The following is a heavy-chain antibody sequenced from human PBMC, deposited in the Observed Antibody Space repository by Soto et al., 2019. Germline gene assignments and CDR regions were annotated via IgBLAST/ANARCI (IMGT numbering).Heavy chain of an antibody. V-gene: IGHV2-70*01. CDR3: ARIRGSSGWYQDYYYYGMDV. Sequence: SGPTLVNPTQTLTLTCTFSGFSLSTSGMCVSWIRQPPGKALEWLALIDWDDDKYYSTSLKTRLTISKDTSKNQVVLTMTNMDPVDTATYYCARIRGSSGWYQDYYYYGMDVWGQGTTVTVS. J-gene: IGHJ6*02. D-gene: IGHD6-19*01. CDR2: IDWDDDK. CDR1: GFSLSTSGMC.